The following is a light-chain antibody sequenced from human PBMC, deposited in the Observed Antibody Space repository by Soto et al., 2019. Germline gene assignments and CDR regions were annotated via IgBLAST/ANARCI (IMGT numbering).Light chain of an antibody. CDR1: QSFSSSY. J-gene: IGKJ3*01. Sequence: PGERATLSCMASQSFSSSYLAWYQQKPGQAPRLLIYGASSRATGIPDRFSGSGSGTDFTLTISRLEPEDFAVYYCQQYGSSTFTFGPGTKVDIK. CDR2: GAS. V-gene: IGKV3-20*01. CDR3: QQYGSSTFT.